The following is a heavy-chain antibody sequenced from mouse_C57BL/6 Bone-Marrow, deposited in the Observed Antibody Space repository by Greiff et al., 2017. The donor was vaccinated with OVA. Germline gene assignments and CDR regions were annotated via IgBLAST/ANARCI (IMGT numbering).Heavy chain of an antibody. D-gene: IGHD1-1*01. CDR2: ISSGSSTI. V-gene: IGHV5-17*01. Sequence: EVQVVESGGGLVKPGGSLKLSCAASGFTFSDYGMHWVRQAPGKGLEWVAYISSGSSTIYYADTVKGRFTISRDNATNTLFLQMTSLRSEDTAVYYCARSGGSRYFDVWGTGTTVTVSS. J-gene: IGHJ1*03. CDR3: ARSGGSRYFDV. CDR1: GFTFSDYG.